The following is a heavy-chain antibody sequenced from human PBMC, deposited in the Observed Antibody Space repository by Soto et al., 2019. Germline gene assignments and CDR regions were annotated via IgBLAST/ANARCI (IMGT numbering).Heavy chain of an antibody. CDR1: GGSISSYY. V-gene: IGHV4-59*01. Sequence: SETLSLTCTVSGGSISSYYWTWIRQPPGKGLEWIGYIYYTGSTNYSPSLKSRVTISLDTSKNQFSLRLSSVTAADTAVYYCARSAWGYAFDIWGQGTMVTVSS. CDR2: IYYTGST. J-gene: IGHJ3*02. D-gene: IGHD1-26*01. CDR3: ARSAWGYAFDI.